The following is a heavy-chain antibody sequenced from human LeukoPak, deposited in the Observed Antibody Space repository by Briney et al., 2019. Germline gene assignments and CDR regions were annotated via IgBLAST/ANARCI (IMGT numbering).Heavy chain of an antibody. CDR3: ARRVSSSGFDAFDV. J-gene: IGHJ3*01. V-gene: IGHV5-51*01. CDR2: NYPGDSDT. CDR1: GFRFATYW. Sequence: HGESLKISCKGSGFRFATYWIGWVRQMPGKGLEWMGINYPGDSDTTYSPSFQGQVTMLSDNPISTAYLQWSSLKASDTAMYYCARRVSSSGFDAFDVWGQGTMVTVSS. D-gene: IGHD5-12*01.